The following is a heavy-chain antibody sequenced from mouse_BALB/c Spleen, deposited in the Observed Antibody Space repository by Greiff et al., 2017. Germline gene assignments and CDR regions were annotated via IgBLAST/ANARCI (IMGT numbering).Heavy chain of an antibody. Sequence: EVKLMESGGGLVQPGGSRKLSCAASGFTFSSFGMHWVRQAPEKGLEWVAYISSGSSTIYYADTVKGRFTISRDNPKNTLFLQMTSLRSEDTAMYYCARSGSSGRWFAYWGQGTLVTVSA. CDR2: ISSGSSTI. D-gene: IGHD3-1*01. V-gene: IGHV5-17*02. CDR3: ARSGSSGRWFAY. J-gene: IGHJ3*01. CDR1: GFTFSSFG.